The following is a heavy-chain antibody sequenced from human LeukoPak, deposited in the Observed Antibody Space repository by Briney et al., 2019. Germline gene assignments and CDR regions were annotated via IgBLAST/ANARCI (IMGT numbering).Heavy chain of an antibody. V-gene: IGHV3-7*01. D-gene: IGHD4-17*01. CDR3: ARDFDYGDYGY. CDR2: IKPDGSEI. Sequence: GGSLRLSCEASGFSFSRYWMSWVRQAPVRGLEWVANIKPDGSEIYYVDSVKGRFTISRDNAKNSLYLQMNSLRAEDTAVYYCARDFDYGDYGYWGQGTLVTVSS. CDR1: GFSFSRYW. J-gene: IGHJ4*02.